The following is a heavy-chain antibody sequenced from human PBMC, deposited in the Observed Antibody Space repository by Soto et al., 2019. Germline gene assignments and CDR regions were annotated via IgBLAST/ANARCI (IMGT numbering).Heavy chain of an antibody. CDR2: INHSGST. V-gene: IGHV4-34*01. CDR3: ARGWFWGIAAAGPSPESRPNPAGRFDP. CDR1: GGSFSGYY. Sequence: PSETLSLTCAVYGGSFSGYYWSWIRQPPGKGLEWIGEINHSGSTNYNPSLKSRVTISVDTSKNQFSLKLSSVTAADTAVYYCARGWFWGIAAAGPSPESRPNPAGRFDPWGQGTLVTVSS. J-gene: IGHJ5*02. D-gene: IGHD6-13*01.